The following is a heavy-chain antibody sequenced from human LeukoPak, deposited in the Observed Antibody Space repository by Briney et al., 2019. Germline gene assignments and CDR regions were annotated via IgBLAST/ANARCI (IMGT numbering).Heavy chain of an antibody. Sequence: GGSLRLSCAASGFTFDDYGMSWVRQAPGKGLEWVSGINWNGGSTGYADSVKGRFTISRDNAKNSLYLQMNSLRAEDTALCYCARGEPSSWLRLPTPFDYWGQGTLVTVSS. D-gene: IGHD5-12*01. J-gene: IGHJ4*02. CDR2: INWNGGST. V-gene: IGHV3-20*04. CDR1: GFTFDDYG. CDR3: ARGEPSSWLRLPTPFDY.